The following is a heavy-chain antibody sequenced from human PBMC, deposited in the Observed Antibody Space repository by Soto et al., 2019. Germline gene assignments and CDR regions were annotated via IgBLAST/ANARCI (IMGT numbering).Heavy chain of an antibody. J-gene: IGHJ3*02. V-gene: IGHV1-69*06. CDR1: GYTFTGYY. CDR2: INPIFGTA. CDR3: ARAGRATKQLVLRLRGNAFDI. Sequence: SVKVSCKASGYTFTGYYMHWVRQAPGQGLEWMGWINPIFGTANYAQKFQGGVTITADKSTSTAYMELSSLRSEDTAVYYCARAGRATKQLVLRLRGNAFDIWGQGTMVTVSS. D-gene: IGHD6-6*01.